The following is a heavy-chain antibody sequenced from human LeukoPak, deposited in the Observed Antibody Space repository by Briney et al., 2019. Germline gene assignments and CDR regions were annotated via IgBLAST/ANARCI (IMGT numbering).Heavy chain of an antibody. Sequence: PGGSLRLSCAASGFTFSDYYMNWIRQAPGKGLEWVSYISSISSSTNYAGSVKGRFTISRDNAKNSLYLQMNSLRAEDTAVYYCARDGPGIAAAAPRYWGQGTLVTVSS. D-gene: IGHD6-13*01. V-gene: IGHV3-11*05. CDR1: GFTFSDYY. J-gene: IGHJ4*02. CDR3: ARDGPGIAAAAPRY. CDR2: ISSISSST.